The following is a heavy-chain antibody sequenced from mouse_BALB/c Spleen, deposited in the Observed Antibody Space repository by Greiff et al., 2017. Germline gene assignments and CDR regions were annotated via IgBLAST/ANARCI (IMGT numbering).Heavy chain of an antibody. CDR1: GFTFSSYA. V-gene: IGHV5-9-1*01. CDR2: ISSGGSYT. J-gene: IGHJ2*01. D-gene: IGHD1-1*01. Sequence: VMLVESGGGLVKPGGSLKLSCAASGFTFSSYAMSWVRQTPEKRLEWVATISSGGSYTYYPDSVKGRFTISRDNAKNTLYLQMSSLRSEDTAMYYCARRYYGYFDYWGQGTTLTVSS. CDR3: ARRYYGYFDY.